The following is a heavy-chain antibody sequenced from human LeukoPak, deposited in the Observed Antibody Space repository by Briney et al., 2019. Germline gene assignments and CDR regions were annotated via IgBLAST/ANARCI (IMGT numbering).Heavy chain of an antibody. CDR1: GYTFTVYY. CDR2: INPNSGGT. V-gene: IGHV1-2*02. D-gene: IGHD2-2*01. J-gene: IGHJ6*02. CDR3: AREGSTENSYGMDV. Sequence: ASVKVSCKASGYTFTVYYMHWVRQAPGQGLEWMGWINPNSGGTNYAQKFQGRVTMTRDTSISTAYMELSRLRSDDTAVYYCAREGSTENSYGMDVWGQGTTVTVSS.